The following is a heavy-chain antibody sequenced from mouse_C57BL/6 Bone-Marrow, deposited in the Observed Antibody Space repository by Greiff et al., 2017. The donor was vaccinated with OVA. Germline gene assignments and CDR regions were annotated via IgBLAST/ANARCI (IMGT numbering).Heavy chain of an antibody. D-gene: IGHD3-2*02. J-gene: IGHJ4*01. CDR3: ARLSAQATPYAMDY. CDR2: IYPRDGST. V-gene: IGHV1-78*01. CDR1: GYTFTDHT. Sequence: VKLQESDAELVKPGASVKISCKVSGYTFTDHTIHWMKQRPEQGLAWIGYIYPRDGSTKYNEKFKGKATLTADKSSSTAYMQLNSLTSEYSAVYFCARLSAQATPYAMDYWGQGTSVTVSS.